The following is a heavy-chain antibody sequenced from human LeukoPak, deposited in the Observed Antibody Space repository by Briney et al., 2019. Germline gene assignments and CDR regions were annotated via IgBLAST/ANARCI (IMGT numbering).Heavy chain of an antibody. CDR2: IKQDGSEK. Sequence: GGSLRLSCAASGFTVSDNYMTWVRQAPGKGLEWVANIKQDGSEKYYVDSVKGRFTISRDNAKNSLYLQMNSLRAEDTAVYYCARDGYYYDSSGYYYGGWFDPWGQGTLVTVSS. J-gene: IGHJ5*02. CDR1: GFTVSDNY. V-gene: IGHV3-7*01. CDR3: ARDGYYYDSSGYYYGGWFDP. D-gene: IGHD3-22*01.